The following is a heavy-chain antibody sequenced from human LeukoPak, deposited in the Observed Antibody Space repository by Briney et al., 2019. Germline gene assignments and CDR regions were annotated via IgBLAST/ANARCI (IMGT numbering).Heavy chain of an antibody. V-gene: IGHV3-23*01. Sequence: GGSLRLSCAASGFIFNSYAMSWVRQAPGKGLEWVSTISGSGGSTYYADSVKGRFTISRDNSKNTLYLQMNSLRAEDTAVYYCAKAPVTTCRGAFCYPFDYWGLGTLVTVSS. CDR3: AKAPVTTCRGAFCYPFDY. J-gene: IGHJ4*02. CDR1: GFIFNSYA. CDR2: ISGSGGST. D-gene: IGHD2-15*01.